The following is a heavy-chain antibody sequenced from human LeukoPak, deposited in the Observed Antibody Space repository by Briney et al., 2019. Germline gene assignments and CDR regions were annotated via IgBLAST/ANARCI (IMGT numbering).Heavy chain of an antibody. CDR1: GGSISSYY. D-gene: IGHD5-12*01. Sequence: PSETLSLTCTVSGGSISSYYWSWIRQPPGKGLEWIGYIYYSGSTNYNPSLKSRVTISVDTSKNQYSLKLSSVTAADTAVYYCASSIGASGYDWTNWFDPWGQGTLVTVSS. CDR3: ASSIGASGYDWTNWFDP. V-gene: IGHV4-59*01. J-gene: IGHJ5*02. CDR2: IYYSGST.